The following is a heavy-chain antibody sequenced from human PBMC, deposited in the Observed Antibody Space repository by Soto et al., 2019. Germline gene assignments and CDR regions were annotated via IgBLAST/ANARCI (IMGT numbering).Heavy chain of an antibody. CDR2: INPNSGGT. D-gene: IGHD3-22*01. V-gene: IGHV1-2*02. Sequence: ASVKVSCKASGYTFTDYYVHWVRQASGQGLEWMGWINPNSGGTKSAQKFQGRVTMTRDTSISTAYMELSRLRSDDTAVYYCARRKGDYYDSSGYHYYFDYWGQGTLVTVSS. CDR3: ARRKGDYYDSSGYHYYFDY. CDR1: GYTFTDYY. J-gene: IGHJ4*02.